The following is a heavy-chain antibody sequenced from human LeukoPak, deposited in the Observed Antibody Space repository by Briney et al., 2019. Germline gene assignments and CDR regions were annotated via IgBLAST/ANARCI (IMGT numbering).Heavy chain of an antibody. D-gene: IGHD2-21*02. V-gene: IGHV3-48*03. J-gene: IGHJ4*02. CDR2: IYSSGSRI. CDR3: ASEHPGCFGDGYDY. Sequence: GGSLRLSCAASGFTFSSYEMNWVRQAPGKGLEWISYIYSSGSRICYAYSVKGRVTMSRDNARDSLYLQMNSLRAQDTAGYYCASEHPGCFGDGYDYWGQGTLVTVSA. CDR1: GFTFSSYE.